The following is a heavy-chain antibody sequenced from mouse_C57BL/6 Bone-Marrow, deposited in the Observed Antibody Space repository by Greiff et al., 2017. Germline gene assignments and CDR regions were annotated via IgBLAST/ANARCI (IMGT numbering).Heavy chain of an antibody. V-gene: IGHV1-15*01. J-gene: IGHJ3*01. CDR1: CYPLSDYE. Sequence: QVQLPPSGAELVRPGASVTLSCKASCYPLSDYEMHWVKQTPVHGLEWIGAIDPETGGTAYNQKFKGKAILTANKSFSTAYMALRSLTSEDSAVYYCTREGFIGVYGDYEGFAYWGQGTLITVSA. CDR3: TREGFIGVYGDYEGFAY. CDR2: IDPETGGT. D-gene: IGHD2-4*01.